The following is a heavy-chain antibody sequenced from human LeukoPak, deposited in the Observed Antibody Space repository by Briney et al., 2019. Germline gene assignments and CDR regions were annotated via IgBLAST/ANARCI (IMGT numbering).Heavy chain of an antibody. V-gene: IGHV3-30*18. D-gene: IGHD6-19*01. CDR2: MSYDGSNK. CDR3: AKSAVAAPFDY. CDR1: GFTFSSYG. Sequence: GGSLRLSCAASGFTFSSYGMHWVRQAPGKGLEWVAVMSYDGSNKYYADSVKGRFTISRDNSKNTLYLQMNSLRAEDTAVYYCAKSAVAAPFDYWGQGTLVTVSS. J-gene: IGHJ4*02.